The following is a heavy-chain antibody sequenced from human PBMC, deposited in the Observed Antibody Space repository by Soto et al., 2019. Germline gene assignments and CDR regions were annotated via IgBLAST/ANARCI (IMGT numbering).Heavy chain of an antibody. CDR2: ISGSGGST. Sequence: PGGSLRLSCAASGFTFRISGMTWVRQAPGKGLEWVSAISGSGGSTYYADSVKGRFTISRDNSKNTLYLQMNSLRAEDTAVYYCAKHPSLLLWFGELLSSFDYWGQGTLVTVSS. CDR1: GFTFRISG. D-gene: IGHD3-10*01. CDR3: AKHPSLLLWFGELLSSFDY. V-gene: IGHV3-23*01. J-gene: IGHJ4*02.